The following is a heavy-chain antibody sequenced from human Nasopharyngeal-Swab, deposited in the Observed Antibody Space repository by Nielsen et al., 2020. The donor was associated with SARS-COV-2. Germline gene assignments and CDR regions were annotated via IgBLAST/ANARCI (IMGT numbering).Heavy chain of an antibody. Sequence: RQPPGKGLEWVSVIYSGGSTYYADSVKGRFTISRDNSKNTLYLQMNSLRAEDTAVYYCARGPPEYLWGQGTLVTVSS. D-gene: IGHD1-14*01. J-gene: IGHJ4*02. CDR2: IYSGGST. V-gene: IGHV3-53*01. CDR3: ARGPPEYL.